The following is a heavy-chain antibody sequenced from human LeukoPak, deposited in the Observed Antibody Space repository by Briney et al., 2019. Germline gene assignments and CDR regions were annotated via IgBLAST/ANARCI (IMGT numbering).Heavy chain of an antibody. Sequence: SETLSLTCAVYGGSFSGYYWSWIRQPPGKGLEWIGEINHSGSTNYNPSLKSRVTISVDTSKNQFSLKLSSVTAADTAVYYCARGPPRYYDSSGYYYAYWGQGTLVTVSS. CDR2: INHSGST. CDR1: GGSFSGYY. D-gene: IGHD3-22*01. V-gene: IGHV4-34*01. CDR3: ARGPPRYYDSSGYYYAY. J-gene: IGHJ4*02.